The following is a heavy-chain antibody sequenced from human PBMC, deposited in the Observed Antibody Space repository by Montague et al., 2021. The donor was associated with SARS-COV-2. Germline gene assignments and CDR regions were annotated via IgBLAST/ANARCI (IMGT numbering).Heavy chain of an antibody. CDR2: TSHSGFT. Sequence: SETLSLTCAVYGGSFSNYFWSWICQSPGKGLEWIGETSHSGFTNFNPSLKSRVTISIDTSKKQFSLKLTSVTAADTALYFCARVKGDSGRGRLDNWGQGTLVTVSS. CDR3: ARVKGDSGRGRLDN. D-gene: IGHD5-12*01. V-gene: IGHV4-34*01. CDR1: GGSFSNYF. J-gene: IGHJ4*02.